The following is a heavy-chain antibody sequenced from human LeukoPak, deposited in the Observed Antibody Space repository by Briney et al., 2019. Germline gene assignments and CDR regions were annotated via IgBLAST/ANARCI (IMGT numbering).Heavy chain of an antibody. V-gene: IGHV4-59*06. CDR1: GGSISSYY. CDR2: IYYSGST. Sequence: SETLSLTCTVSGGSISSYYWSWIRQHPGKGLEWIGYIYYSGSTYYNPSLKSRVTISVDTSKNQFSLKLSSVTAADTAVYCCAREPRDLYYYYYGMDVWGQGTTVTVSS. D-gene: IGHD1-14*01. CDR3: AREPRDLYYYYYGMDV. J-gene: IGHJ6*02.